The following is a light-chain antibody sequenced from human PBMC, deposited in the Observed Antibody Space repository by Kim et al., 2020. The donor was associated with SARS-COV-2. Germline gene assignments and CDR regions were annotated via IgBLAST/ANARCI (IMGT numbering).Light chain of an antibody. CDR3: SSHASPNNAFV. J-gene: IGLJ1*01. CDR2: EVT. V-gene: IGLV2-8*01. Sequence: QSVTISCTGTSSDVGRYDFVSWDQHHPGKAPKVIIYEVTKRSSGVPDRFSGSKSGNTASLTVSGLQAEDEADYYCSSHASPNNAFVFGTGTKVTVL. CDR1: SSDVGRYDF.